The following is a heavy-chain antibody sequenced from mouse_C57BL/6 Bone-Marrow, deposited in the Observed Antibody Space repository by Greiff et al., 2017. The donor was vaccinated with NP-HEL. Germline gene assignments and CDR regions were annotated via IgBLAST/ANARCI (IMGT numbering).Heavy chain of an antibody. CDR3: ARTGFITTVVATFYYAMDY. D-gene: IGHD1-1*01. Sequence: QVQLQQPGAELVKPGASVKMSCKASGYTFTSYWITWVKQRPGHGLEWIGDIYPGSGSTNYNEKFKSKATLTVDTSSSTAYMQLSSLTSEDSAVYYCARTGFITTVVATFYYAMDYWGQGTSVTVSS. CDR1: GYTFTSYW. V-gene: IGHV1-55*01. J-gene: IGHJ4*01. CDR2: IYPGSGST.